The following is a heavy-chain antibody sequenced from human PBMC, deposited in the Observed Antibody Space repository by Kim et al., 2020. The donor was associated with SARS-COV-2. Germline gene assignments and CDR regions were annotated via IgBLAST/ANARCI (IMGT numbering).Heavy chain of an antibody. CDR2: IIPIFGRA. V-gene: IGHV1-69*13. J-gene: IGHJ4*02. Sequence: SVKVSCKASGGTFRSYAISWVREAPGQGLEWMGGIIPIFGRANYAQKFQGRVTITADESTSTAYMELSSLRSEDTAVYYGARINSGYDPQRDYWGQGTLVSVAA. D-gene: IGHD5-12*01. CDR1: GGTFRSYA. CDR3: ARINSGYDPQRDY.